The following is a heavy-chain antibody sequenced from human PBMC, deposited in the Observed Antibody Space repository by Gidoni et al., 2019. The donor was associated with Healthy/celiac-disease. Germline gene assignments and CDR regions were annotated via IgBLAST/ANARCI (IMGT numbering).Heavy chain of an antibody. D-gene: IGHD3-22*01. J-gene: IGHJ4*02. Sequence: EVQLVESGGGLVKPGGSLRLSCAASGFTFSSYSMNWVRQAPGKGLEWVSSISSSSSYIYYADSVKGRFTISRDNAKNSLYLQMNSLRAEDTAVYYCARVGYYDSSGYLLGYYFDYWGQGTLVTVSS. V-gene: IGHV3-21*01. CDR1: GFTFSSYS. CDR2: ISSSSSYI. CDR3: ARVGYYDSSGYLLGYYFDY.